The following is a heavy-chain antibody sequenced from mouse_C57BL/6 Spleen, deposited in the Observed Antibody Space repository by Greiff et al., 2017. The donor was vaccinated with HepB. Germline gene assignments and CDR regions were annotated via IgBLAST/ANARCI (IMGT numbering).Heavy chain of an antibody. CDR2: ISYDGSN. CDR3: ARDQNYGSSWDYAMDY. D-gene: IGHD1-1*01. CDR1: GYSITSGYY. V-gene: IGHV3-6*01. J-gene: IGHJ4*01. Sequence: DVKLQESGPGLVKPSQSLSLTCSVTGYSITSGYYWNWIRQFPGNKLEWMGYISYDGSNNYNPSLKNRISITRDTSKNQFFLKLNSVTTEDTATYYCARDQNYGSSWDYAMDYWGQGTSVTVSS.